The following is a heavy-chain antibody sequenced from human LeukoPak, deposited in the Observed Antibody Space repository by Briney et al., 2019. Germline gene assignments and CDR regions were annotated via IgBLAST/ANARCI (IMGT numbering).Heavy chain of an antibody. V-gene: IGHV1-3*01. D-gene: IGHD1-14*01. CDR2: INAENGDT. Sequence: ASVKVSCKASGYRFTVYNIDWVRQAPGQRPEWMGRINAENGDTKYSQKFQGRVTITRDTFASTSYMELSSLRSEDTAVYYCARDQYNVIDSWGQGTLVTVSS. CDR3: ARDQYNVIDS. J-gene: IGHJ4*02. CDR1: GYRFTVYN.